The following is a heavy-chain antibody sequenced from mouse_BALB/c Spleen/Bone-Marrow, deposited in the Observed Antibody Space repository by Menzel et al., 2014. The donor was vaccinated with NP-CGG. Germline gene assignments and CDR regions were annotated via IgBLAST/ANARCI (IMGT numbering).Heavy chain of an antibody. D-gene: IGHD1-1*01. CDR2: ISNGSSST. Sequence: EVKVVESGGGLVQPGGSRKLSCVASGFTFSSFGMHWVRQAPEEGLEWVAYISNGSSSTYYADTLKGRFTISRDNPKNTLFMQMTSLRSEDTAMYYAARGYYYGSSHYWCFDVWGAGTPVTVSS. CDR3: ARGYYYGSSHYWCFDV. V-gene: IGHV5-17*02. CDR1: GFTFSSFG. J-gene: IGHJ1*01.